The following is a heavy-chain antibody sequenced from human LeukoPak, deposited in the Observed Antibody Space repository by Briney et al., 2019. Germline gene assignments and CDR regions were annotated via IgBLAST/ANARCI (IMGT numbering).Heavy chain of an antibody. V-gene: IGHV3-73*01. Sequence: QSGGSLRLSCAASGFTFSDSAMHWVRQASGKGLEWVGRIRSKANSYATAYAASVKGRFIISRDDSKNTVYLQMNSLKTDDTAVYYCANRGDQHYWGQGTLVTVSS. CDR1: GFTFSDSA. CDR2: IRSKANSYAT. CDR3: ANRGDQHY. D-gene: IGHD3-10*01. J-gene: IGHJ4*02.